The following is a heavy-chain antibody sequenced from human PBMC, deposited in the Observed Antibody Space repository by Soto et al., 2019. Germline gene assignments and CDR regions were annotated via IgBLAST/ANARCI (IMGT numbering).Heavy chain of an antibody. CDR1: KFIFSSYA. CDR3: TRDPNGDYIGASDF. J-gene: IGHJ4*03. V-gene: IGHV3-23*01. CDR2: IRGSGDGT. Sequence: GGSLRLSCTTSKFIFSSYAMTWVRQAPGEGLEWVSSIRGSGDGTSYADSVRGRFTISRDNSKNTLYLRMNSLRVEDTAVYYCTRDPNGDYIGASDFWGQGILVTLSS. D-gene: IGHD4-17*01.